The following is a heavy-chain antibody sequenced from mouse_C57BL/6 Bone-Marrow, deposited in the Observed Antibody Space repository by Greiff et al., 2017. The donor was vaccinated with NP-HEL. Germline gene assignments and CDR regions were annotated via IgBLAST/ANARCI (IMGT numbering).Heavy chain of an antibody. Sequence: VQLQQPGAELVKPGASVKLSCKASGYTFTSYWMHWVKQRSGQGLEWIGMIHPNSGSTNYNEKFKSKATLTVDKSSSTAYMQLSSLTSEDSAVYYCARPPLAWFAYWGQGTLVTVSA. CDR3: ARPPLAWFAY. CDR2: IHPNSGST. CDR1: GYTFTSYW. J-gene: IGHJ3*01. V-gene: IGHV1-64*01.